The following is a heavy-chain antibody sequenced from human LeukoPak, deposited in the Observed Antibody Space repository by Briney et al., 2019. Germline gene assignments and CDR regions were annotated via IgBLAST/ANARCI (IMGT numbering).Heavy chain of an antibody. CDR1: GFTFSSYS. J-gene: IGHJ4*02. CDR2: ISSSSSYI. Sequence: GGSLRLSCAASGFTFSSYSMNWVRQAPGKGLEWVSSISSSSSYIYYADSVKGRSTISRDNAKNSLYLQMNSLRAEDTAVYYCARDPGIQYDYWGQGTLVTVSS. D-gene: IGHD4-11*01. V-gene: IGHV3-21*01. CDR3: ARDPGIQYDY.